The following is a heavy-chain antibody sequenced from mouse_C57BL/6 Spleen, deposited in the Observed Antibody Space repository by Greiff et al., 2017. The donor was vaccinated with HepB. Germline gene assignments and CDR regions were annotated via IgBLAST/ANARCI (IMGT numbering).Heavy chain of an antibody. V-gene: IGHV2-6*01. CDR2: IWGVGST. D-gene: IGHD1-1*01. J-gene: IGHJ3*01. CDR1: GFSLTSYG. CDR3: ASSGSNYVGFAY. Sequence: VKLMESGPGLVAPSQSLSITCTVSGFSLTSYGVDWVRQSPGKGLEWLGVIWGVGSTNYNSALKSRLSISKDNSKSQVFLKMNSLQTDDTALYYCASSGSNYVGFAYWGQGTLVTVSA.